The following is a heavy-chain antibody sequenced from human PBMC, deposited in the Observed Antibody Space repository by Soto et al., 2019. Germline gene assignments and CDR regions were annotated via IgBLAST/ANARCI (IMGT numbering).Heavy chain of an antibody. J-gene: IGHJ6*03. CDR3: AKVSHDILTEISIGSYYYMDV. CDR2: ISGSGGST. V-gene: IGHV3-23*01. CDR1: GFTFSSYA. D-gene: IGHD3-9*01. Sequence: EVQLLESGGGLVQPGGSLRLSCAASGFTFSSYAMSWVRQAPGKGLEWVSAISGSGGSTYYADSVKGRFTISRDNSKNTLYLQMNSLRAEDTAVYYCAKVSHDILTEISIGSYYYMDVWGKGTMVTVSS.